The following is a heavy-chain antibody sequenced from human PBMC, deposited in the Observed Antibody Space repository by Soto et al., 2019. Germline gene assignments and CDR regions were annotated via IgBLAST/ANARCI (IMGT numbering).Heavy chain of an antibody. Sequence: SETLSLTCTVSGGSISSYYWSWIRQPAGKGLEWIGRIYTSGSTNYDPSLKSRVTMSVDTSKNQFSLKLSSVTAADTAVYYCARDGSSTSWLDWFDPWGQGTLVTVSS. V-gene: IGHV4-4*07. J-gene: IGHJ5*02. CDR1: GGSISSYY. CDR3: ARDGSSTSWLDWFDP. CDR2: IYTSGST. D-gene: IGHD2-2*01.